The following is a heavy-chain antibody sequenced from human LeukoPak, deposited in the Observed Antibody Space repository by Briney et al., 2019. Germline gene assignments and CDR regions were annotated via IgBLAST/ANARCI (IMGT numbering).Heavy chain of an antibody. CDR1: GGTFSSYA. V-gene: IGHV1-69*06. D-gene: IGHD3-10*01. CDR2: IIPIFGTA. J-gene: IGHJ3*02. CDR3: AVGVRGSGSYQIWGHAFDI. Sequence: ASVKVSCKASGGTFSSYAISWVRQAPGQGLELMGGIIPIFGTANYAQRFQGRVTITADKSTSTAYMELSSLRSEDTAVYYCAVGVRGSGSYQIWGHAFDIWGQGTMVTVSS.